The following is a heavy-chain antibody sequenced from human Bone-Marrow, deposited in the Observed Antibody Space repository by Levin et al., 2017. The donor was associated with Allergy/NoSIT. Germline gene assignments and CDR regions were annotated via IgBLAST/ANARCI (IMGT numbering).Heavy chain of an antibody. CDR3: AREMGTSLYYDSLTGPAYYFDY. V-gene: IGHV3-30-3*01. J-gene: IGHJ4*02. Sequence: PGGSLRLSCAASGFTFSSYAMHWVRQAPGKGLEWVAIISYDGGDKYYADSVKGRFTISRENSKNTLYLQMNSLRGEDTAVYYCAREMGTSLYYDSLTGPAYYFDYWGQGTLVTVSS. D-gene: IGHD3-9*01. CDR2: ISYDGGDK. CDR1: GFTFSSYA.